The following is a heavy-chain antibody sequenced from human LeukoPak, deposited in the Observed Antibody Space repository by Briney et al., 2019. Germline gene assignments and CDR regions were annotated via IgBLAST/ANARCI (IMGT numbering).Heavy chain of an antibody. V-gene: IGHV1-69*13. Sequence: SVKVSCKASGGTFSSYAISWVRQAPGQGLEWMGGIIPIFGTANYAQKFQGRVTVTADESTSTAYMELSSLRSEDTAVYYCARQYYDSSGYYYFDYWGQGTLVTVSS. CDR3: ARQYYDSSGYYYFDY. CDR2: IIPIFGTA. J-gene: IGHJ4*02. D-gene: IGHD3-22*01. CDR1: GGTFSSYA.